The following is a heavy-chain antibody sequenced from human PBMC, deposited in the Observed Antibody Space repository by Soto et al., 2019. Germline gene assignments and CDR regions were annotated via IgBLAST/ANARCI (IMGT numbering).Heavy chain of an antibody. V-gene: IGHV5-10-1*01. CDR3: ARQMSSSSFTMDV. D-gene: IGHD6-6*01. Sequence: PGESLKISCKGSGYSFTSHMINWVRQMPGKGLEWMGRIDPTESYTNYSPSFQGHVTISGDKSISTAYLQWSSLKASDTAMYYCARQMSSSSFTMDVWGQGTTVTVSS. CDR2: IDPTESYT. J-gene: IGHJ6*02. CDR1: GYSFTSHM.